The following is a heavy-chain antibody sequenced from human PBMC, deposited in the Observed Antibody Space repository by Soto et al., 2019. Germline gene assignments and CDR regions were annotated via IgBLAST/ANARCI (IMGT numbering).Heavy chain of an antibody. Sequence: ASVTVSCKSSGYTFTSYYMHWVRPAPGQGLEWMGWINPNSGGTNYAQKFQGRVTMTRDTSISTAYMELSRLRSDDTAVYYCARWEYCTNGVCHMSSGMDVWGQGTTVTVS. CDR2: INPNSGGT. CDR3: ARWEYCTNGVCHMSSGMDV. V-gene: IGHV1-2*02. D-gene: IGHD2-8*01. J-gene: IGHJ6*02. CDR1: GYTFTSYY.